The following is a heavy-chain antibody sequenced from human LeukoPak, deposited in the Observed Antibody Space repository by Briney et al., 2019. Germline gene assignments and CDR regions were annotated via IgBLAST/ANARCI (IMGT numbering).Heavy chain of an antibody. J-gene: IGHJ4*02. CDR2: IYSGGST. Sequence: GGSLRLSCAASGFTFSSSAMSWVRQAPGKGLEWVSVIYSGGSTYYADSVRGRFTISRDNSKNTLYLQMNSLGAEDTAVYYCARVSYYDSSGYYFLSYVDYWGQGTLVTVSS. CDR1: GFTFSSSA. V-gene: IGHV3-53*01. CDR3: ARVSYYDSSGYYFLSYVDY. D-gene: IGHD3-22*01.